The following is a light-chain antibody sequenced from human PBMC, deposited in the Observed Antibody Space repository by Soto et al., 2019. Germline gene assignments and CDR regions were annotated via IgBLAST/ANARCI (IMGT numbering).Light chain of an antibody. CDR2: STN. CDR1: SGSVSTNYY. Sequence: QTVVTQEPSFSVSPGGTVTLTCGLTSGSVSTNYYPSWYQQTPGQAPRTLIYSTNTRSSGVPDRFSGSILGNKAALTITGAHADDESDYYCVLYMGGGIRVFGGGTQLIVL. J-gene: IGLJ3*02. V-gene: IGLV8-61*01. CDR3: VLYMGGGIRV.